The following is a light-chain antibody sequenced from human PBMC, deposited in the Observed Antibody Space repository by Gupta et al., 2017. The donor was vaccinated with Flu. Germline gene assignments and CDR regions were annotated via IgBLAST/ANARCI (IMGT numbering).Light chain of an antibody. CDR2: GSN. CDR1: STNIGSNT. V-gene: IGLV1-44*01. J-gene: IGLJ2*01. CDR3: AAWDDRLSGL. Sequence: QPALTPPPSVSGTPGQRVTISCSGSSTNIGSNTVNWYQQLPGTAPKLLIYGSNQRPSGVPDRFSGSTSGTSASLAISGLQSEDEADYYCAAWDDRLSGLFGGGTKLTVL.